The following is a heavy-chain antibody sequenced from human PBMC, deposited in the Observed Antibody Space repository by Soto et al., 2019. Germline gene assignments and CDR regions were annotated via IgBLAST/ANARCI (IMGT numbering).Heavy chain of an antibody. CDR1: GFTFSTYW. CDR2: IKQDGTQK. CDR3: ATYNIDNLYITTWNRFDY. D-gene: IGHD6-13*01. Sequence: GGSLRLSCAASGFTFSTYWMTWVRQAPGKGLEWVANIKQDGTQKYYVDSVKGRFTISRDNAKNSLYLQMNSLRAVDMTVYYCATYNIDNLYITTWNRFDYWGQGTLVTVSS. J-gene: IGHJ4*01. V-gene: IGHV3-7*01.